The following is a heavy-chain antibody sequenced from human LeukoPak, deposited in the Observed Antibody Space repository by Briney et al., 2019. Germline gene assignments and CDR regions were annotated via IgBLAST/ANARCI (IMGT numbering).Heavy chain of an antibody. V-gene: IGHV1-2*02. D-gene: IGHD2-21*02. J-gene: IGHJ5*02. CDR2: INPSTGGT. CDR3: ARQYCGGDCYNP. Sequence: ASVKVSCKASGYTFTTYYMHWVRQAPGQGLQWMGWINPSTGGTKYAENFQGRVTMTRDPSITTAYMELSRLTSDDTGVYYCARQYCGGDCYNPWGQGTLVIVAS. CDR1: GYTFTTYY.